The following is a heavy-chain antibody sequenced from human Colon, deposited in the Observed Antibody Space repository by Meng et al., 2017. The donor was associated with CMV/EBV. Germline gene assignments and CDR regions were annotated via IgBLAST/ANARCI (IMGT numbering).Heavy chain of an antibody. J-gene: IGHJ6*02. Sequence: GESLKISCAASGLTFNNYWMSWVRQAPGKGLEWVANIRQDGSEKYYVDSITGRFTISRDNAKNSLYLQMSSLKVEDTAVYYGARDRGSWAQLNYYYVLDVWGQGTTVTVSS. CDR2: IRQDGSEK. D-gene: IGHD6-13*01. CDR3: ARDRGSWAQLNYYYVLDV. CDR1: GLTFNNYW. V-gene: IGHV3-7*01.